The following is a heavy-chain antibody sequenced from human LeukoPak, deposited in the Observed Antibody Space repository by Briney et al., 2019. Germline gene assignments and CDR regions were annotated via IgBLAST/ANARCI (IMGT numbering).Heavy chain of an antibody. CDR3: AKRIVVGYCSSTSCPRGAFDI. J-gene: IGHJ3*02. V-gene: IGHV3-23*01. CDR2: ISGSGGST. D-gene: IGHD2-2*01. CDR1: VFTPSFYG. Sequence: GGSLRLSCAASVFTPSFYGVNRVRDARGKGLECVLAISGSGGSTYYTDSVRGRYTISRDNSKNTLYLQMNTAREQNTQVYNSAKRIVVGYCSSTSCPRGAFDIWGQGTMVTVSS.